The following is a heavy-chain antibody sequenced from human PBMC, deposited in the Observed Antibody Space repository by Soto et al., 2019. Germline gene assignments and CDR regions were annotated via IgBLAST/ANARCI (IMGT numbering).Heavy chain of an antibody. V-gene: IGHV5-51*01. CDR2: IYPGDSDT. J-gene: IGHJ6*02. CDR1: GYSFTSYW. D-gene: IGHD5-12*01. CDR3: ARQGGFPSGGMDV. Sequence: GESLKISWKGSGYSFTSYWIVWVRQMPGKGLEWMGIIYPGDSDTRYSPSFQGQVTISVDKSISTAYLQWSSLKASDIAMYYCARQGGFPSGGMDVWGQGTTVTV.